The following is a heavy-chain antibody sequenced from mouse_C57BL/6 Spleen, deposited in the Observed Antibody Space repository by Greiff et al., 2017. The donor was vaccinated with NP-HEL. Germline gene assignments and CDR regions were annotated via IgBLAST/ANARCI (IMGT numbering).Heavy chain of an antibody. CDR3: TRDLDYDAMEY. Sequence: EVQGVESGEGLVKPGGSLKLSCAASGFTFSSYAMSWVRQTPEKRLEWVAYISSGGDYIYYADTVKGRSTFSRDNARTTLYLQMSRLRSEDTAMYYCTRDLDYDAMEYWGQGTSVTVSA. J-gene: IGHJ4*01. CDR1: GFTFSSYA. CDR2: ISSGGDYI. V-gene: IGHV5-9-1*02.